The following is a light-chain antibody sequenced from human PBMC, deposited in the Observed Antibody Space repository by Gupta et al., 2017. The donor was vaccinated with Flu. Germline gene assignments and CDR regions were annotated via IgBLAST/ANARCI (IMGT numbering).Light chain of an antibody. Sequence: QSALTQPASVSGSPGQSITISCTGTSGDVGGYNYVSWYQQLPGKAPKLLIYEVSSRPSGVSNRFSSSKSDNTASLTISGLLPEDEARYYCTSYTGRNTLFGGGTKLTVL. CDR1: SGDVGGYNY. V-gene: IGLV2-14*01. J-gene: IGLJ2*01. CDR2: EVS. CDR3: TSYTGRNTL.